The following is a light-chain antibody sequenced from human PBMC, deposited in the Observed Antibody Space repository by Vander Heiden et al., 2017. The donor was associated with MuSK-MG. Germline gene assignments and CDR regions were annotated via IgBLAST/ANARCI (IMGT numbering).Light chain of an antibody. V-gene: IGLV2-23*02. CDR3: CSYAGSSIVV. CDR1: SSDVGSYNL. Sequence: QSALPQPASVAGSPGRSITISCTGTSSDVGSYNLVSWYQQHPGKAPKLMMYEVSKRPSGVSNRFSGSKSGNTASLTISGLQAEDEADYYCCSYAGSSIVVFGGGTKLTGL. J-gene: IGLJ2*01. CDR2: EVS.